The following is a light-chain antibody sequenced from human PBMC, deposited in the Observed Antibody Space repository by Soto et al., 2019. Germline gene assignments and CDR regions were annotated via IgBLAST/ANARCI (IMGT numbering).Light chain of an antibody. CDR3: QQYSSLSWS. J-gene: IGKJ1*01. V-gene: IGKV1-5*01. Sequence: DIQMTQSPSTLSASVGDRVTITCRASQSVFSWLAWYQQKPGTAPKLLIYDASTLEAGVPSRLRGSGSGTEFTLTIGGLQPDDFATYHCQQYSSLSWSFGQGTKVEVK. CDR1: QSVFSW. CDR2: DAS.